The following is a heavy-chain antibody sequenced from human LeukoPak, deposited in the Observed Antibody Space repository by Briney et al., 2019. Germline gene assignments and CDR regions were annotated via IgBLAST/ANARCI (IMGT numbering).Heavy chain of an antibody. CDR2: LYSDGNT. Sequence: PGGSLRLSCAASGFTVITNDMNWVRQAPRKGLEWVSVLYSDGNTKYADSVQGPFTISRDNSKNTLYLEMNSLSPDDTAVYYCARGVEPLAANTLAYWGQGTLGTVSS. CDR1: GFTVITND. CDR3: ARGVEPLAANTLAY. V-gene: IGHV3-53*01. D-gene: IGHD1-14*01. J-gene: IGHJ4*02.